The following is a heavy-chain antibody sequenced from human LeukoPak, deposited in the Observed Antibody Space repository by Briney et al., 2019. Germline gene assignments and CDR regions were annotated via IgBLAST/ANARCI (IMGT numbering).Heavy chain of an antibody. Sequence: VKVSCKASGGTFSSYAISWVRQAPGQGLEWMGGIIPIFGTANYAQKFQGRVTITADESTSTAYMELSSLRSEDTAAYYCARVVMELRPLPHNYYYYYMDVWGKGTTVTVSS. J-gene: IGHJ6*03. CDR3: ARVVMELRPLPHNYYYYYMDV. CDR2: IIPIFGTA. V-gene: IGHV1-69*01. CDR1: GGTFSSYA. D-gene: IGHD3-3*01.